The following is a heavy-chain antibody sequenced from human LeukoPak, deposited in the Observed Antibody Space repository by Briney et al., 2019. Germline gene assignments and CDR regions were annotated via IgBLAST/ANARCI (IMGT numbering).Heavy chain of an antibody. V-gene: IGHV4-34*01. CDR1: GGSFSGYY. J-gene: IGHJ3*02. CDR3: ARGQLIAEVPDAFDI. CDR2: INHSGST. D-gene: IGHD5-24*01. Sequence: PSETQSLTCAVYGGSFSGYYWSWIRQPPGKGLEWIGEINHSGSTNYNPSLKSRVTISVDTSKNQFSLKLSSVTAADTAVYYCARGQLIAEVPDAFDIWGQGTMVTVSS.